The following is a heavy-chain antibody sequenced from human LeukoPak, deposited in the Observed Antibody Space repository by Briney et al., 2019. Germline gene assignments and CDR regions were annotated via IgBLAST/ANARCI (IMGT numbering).Heavy chain of an antibody. CDR2: ISSSSSHI. Sequence: PGGSLRLSCAASGLTFSNYALHWVRQAPGKGLEWVSYISSSSSHIYYADSVKGRFTISRDNANNSLSLQMNSLRAEDTAVYYCARGDYYLSVGGHRRGMDVWGQGTTVTVSS. CDR1: GLTFSNYA. D-gene: IGHD3-10*01. CDR3: ARGDYYLSVGGHRRGMDV. J-gene: IGHJ6*02. V-gene: IGHV3-21*01.